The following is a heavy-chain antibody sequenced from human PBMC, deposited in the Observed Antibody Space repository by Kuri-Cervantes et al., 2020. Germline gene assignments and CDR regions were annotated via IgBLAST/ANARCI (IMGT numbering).Heavy chain of an antibody. CDR2: IRAYNGNT. Sequence: GGSLRLSCAASGFTFSSYAMSWVRQAPGQGLEWMGWIRAYNGNTNYAQKLQGRVTMTTDTSTSTASMELRSLRSDDTAVYYCARDPSTFDYWGQGTLVTVSS. CDR1: GFTFSSYA. V-gene: IGHV1-18*01. J-gene: IGHJ4*02. D-gene: IGHD1-26*01. CDR3: ARDPSTFDY.